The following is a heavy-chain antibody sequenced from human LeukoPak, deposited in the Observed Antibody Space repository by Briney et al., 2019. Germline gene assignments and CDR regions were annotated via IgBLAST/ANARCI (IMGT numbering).Heavy chain of an antibody. Sequence: PSETLSLTCTVSGGSISNYYWSWIRQPPGKGLEWIGYIYYSGSTNYNPSLMSRVTISVDTSKNQFSLKLSSVTAADTAVYYCARGSGWSPFDYWGQGTLVTVSS. V-gene: IGHV4-59*12. CDR2: IYYSGST. CDR1: GGSISNYY. D-gene: IGHD6-19*01. CDR3: ARGSGWSPFDY. J-gene: IGHJ4*02.